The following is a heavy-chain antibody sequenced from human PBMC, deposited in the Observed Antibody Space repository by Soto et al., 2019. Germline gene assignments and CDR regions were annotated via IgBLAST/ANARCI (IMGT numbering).Heavy chain of an antibody. J-gene: IGHJ5*02. D-gene: IGHD4-17*01. CDR3: AREADYANWFDP. CDR1: GFTFSSYS. Sequence: GGSLRLSCAASGFTFSSYSMNWVRQAPGKGLEWVSYISSSSSTIYYADSVKGRFTISRDNAKNSLYLQMNSLRAEDTAVYYSAREADYANWFDPLGQGTLLTVSS. V-gene: IGHV3-48*01. CDR2: ISSSSSTI.